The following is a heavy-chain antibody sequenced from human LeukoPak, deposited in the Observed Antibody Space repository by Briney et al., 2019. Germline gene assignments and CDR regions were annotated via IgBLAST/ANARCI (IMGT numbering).Heavy chain of an antibody. V-gene: IGHV3-23*01. CDR2: ISDRDGST. CDR1: GFTFSTYA. CDR3: AKGYRGNYDY. J-gene: IGHJ4*02. Sequence: GGSLRLSCEASGFTFSTYAMSWVRQAPGKGLEWVSAISDRDGSTYYADSVKGRFTISRDNSKNTLYLQMNSLRAEDTAVYYCAKGYRGNYDYWGQGTLVTVSS. D-gene: IGHD1-26*01.